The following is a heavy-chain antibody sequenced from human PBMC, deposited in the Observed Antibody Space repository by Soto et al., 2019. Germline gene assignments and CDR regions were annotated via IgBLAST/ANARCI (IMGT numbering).Heavy chain of an antibody. D-gene: IGHD7-27*01. Sequence: PGGSLRLSCGTSGFTFANYGMGWVRQAPGRGLEWVSGISSSGGRTYYADSVKGRFTISRDNAKNSLYLQMNSLRAEDTAVYYCARDHANHDAFDIWGQGTLVTV. CDR3: ARDHANHDAFDI. CDR1: GFTFANYG. V-gene: IGHV3-21*01. CDR2: ISSSGGRT. J-gene: IGHJ3*02.